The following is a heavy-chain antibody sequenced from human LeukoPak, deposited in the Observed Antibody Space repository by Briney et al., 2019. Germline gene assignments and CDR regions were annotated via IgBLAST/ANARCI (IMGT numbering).Heavy chain of an antibody. CDR2: IYYSGST. V-gene: IGHV4-59*01. CDR1: GGSISSYY. Sequence: SETLSLTCTVSGGSISSYYWSWIRQPPGKGLEWIGYIYYSGSTNYNPSLKSRVTISVDTSKNQFSLKLSSVTAADTAVYYCARTPGYYYDSSGYSDDYWGQGTLVTVSS. D-gene: IGHD3-22*01. J-gene: IGHJ4*02. CDR3: ARTPGYYYDSSGYSDDY.